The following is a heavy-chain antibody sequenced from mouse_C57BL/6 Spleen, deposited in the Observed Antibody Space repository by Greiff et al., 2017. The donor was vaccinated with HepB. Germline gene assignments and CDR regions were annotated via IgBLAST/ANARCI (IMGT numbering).Heavy chain of an antibody. J-gene: IGHJ2*01. D-gene: IGHD1-1*01. Sequence: VQLQQSGAELVKPGASVKISCKASGYAFSSYWMNWVKQRPGKGLEWIGQIYPGDGDTNYNGKFKGKATLTADKSSSTAYMQLSSLTSEDSAVYFCASLITTVVEGDYWGQGTTLTVSS. CDR2: IYPGDGDT. CDR3: ASLITTVVEGDY. V-gene: IGHV1-80*01. CDR1: GYAFSSYW.